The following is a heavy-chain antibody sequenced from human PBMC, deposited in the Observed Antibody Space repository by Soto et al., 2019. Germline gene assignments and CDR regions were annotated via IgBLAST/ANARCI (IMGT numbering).Heavy chain of an antibody. D-gene: IGHD6-6*01. J-gene: IGHJ4*02. CDR3: AKGGRGSSGLDFDY. Sequence: GGSLRLTCAASGFTFSIYAMSWVRQAPGKGLEWVSTISGSGGDIYYADSVKGRFIISRDNPKYTLSLQMDSVRDEDTAVYYCAKGGRGSSGLDFDYWGQGTLVTVSS. V-gene: IGHV3-23*01. CDR1: GFTFSIYA. CDR2: ISGSGGDI.